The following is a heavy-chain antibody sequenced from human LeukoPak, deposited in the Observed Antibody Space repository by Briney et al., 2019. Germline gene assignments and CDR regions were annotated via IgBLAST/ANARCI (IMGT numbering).Heavy chain of an antibody. V-gene: IGHV3-30*04. Sequence: PGRSLRLSCAASGFTFSSYAMHWVRQAPGKGPEWVAVISYDGSNKYYADSVKGRFTISRDNSKNTLYLQMNSLRAEDTAVYHCARGGEFGGSGFKKRYTDAFDIWGQGTMVTVSS. D-gene: IGHD3-22*01. J-gene: IGHJ3*02. CDR3: ARGGEFGGSGFKKRYTDAFDI. CDR2: ISYDGSNK. CDR1: GFTFSSYA.